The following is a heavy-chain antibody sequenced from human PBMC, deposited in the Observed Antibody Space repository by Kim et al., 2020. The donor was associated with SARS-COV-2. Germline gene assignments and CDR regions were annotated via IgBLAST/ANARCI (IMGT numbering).Heavy chain of an antibody. V-gene: IGHV1-18*01. Sequence: ASVKVSCKASGYTFTSHGISWVRQAPGQGLEWMGWISAYNGNTNYAQKLQGRVTMTTDTSTSTAYMELRSLRSDDTAVYYCARINIVVVPAAMPNYYYYGMDVWGQGTTVTVSS. CDR3: ARINIVVVPAAMPNYYYYGMDV. D-gene: IGHD2-2*01. CDR2: ISAYNGNT. CDR1: GYTFTSHG. J-gene: IGHJ6*02.